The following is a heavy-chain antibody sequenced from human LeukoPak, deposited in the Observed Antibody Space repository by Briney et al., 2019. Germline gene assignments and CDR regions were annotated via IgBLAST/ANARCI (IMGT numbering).Heavy chain of an antibody. D-gene: IGHD2-15*01. V-gene: IGHV3-43*02. CDR2: ISGDGGGT. CDR1: GFTFDDYA. Sequence: PGGSLRLSCAASGFTFDDYAMHWVRQAPGKGLEWVSLISGDGGGTYYADSVKGRFTISRDNSKNSLYLQMNSLRTEDTALYYCAKDGYCSGGSCFPHAFDIWGQGTMVTVSS. J-gene: IGHJ3*02. CDR3: AKDGYCSGGSCFPHAFDI.